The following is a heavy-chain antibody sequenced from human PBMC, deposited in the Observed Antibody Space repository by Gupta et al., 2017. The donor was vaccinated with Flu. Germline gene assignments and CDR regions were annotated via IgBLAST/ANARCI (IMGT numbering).Heavy chain of an antibody. CDR2: IYSTGST. CDR1: GAPSGRYY. J-gene: IGHJ4*02. V-gene: IGHV4-59*01. D-gene: IGHD3-3*01. Sequence: QVQLQESGPGLVKPSETLSLTCTVSGAPSGRYYWSCVRQSPGKGLEWIGYIYSTGSTKYNPSLDSRVSISADTPEKQFFLNLRSVTAADTAVYFCARALREDGVAPNHFDYWSQGTLVTVSS. CDR3: ARALREDGVAPNHFDY.